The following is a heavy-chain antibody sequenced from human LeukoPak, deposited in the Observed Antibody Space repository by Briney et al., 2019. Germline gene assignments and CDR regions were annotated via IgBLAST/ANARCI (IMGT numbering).Heavy chain of an antibody. CDR2: IYYSGST. D-gene: IGHD6-13*01. CDR3: ARRGAAGKTYVFDI. CDR1: GGSISSGGYY. J-gene: IGHJ3*02. Sequence: SQTLSLTCTVSGGSISSGGYYWSWIRQHPGKGLEWIGYIYYSGSTYYNPSLKSRVTISVDTSKNQSSLKLSSVTAADTAVYYCARRGAAGKTYVFDIWGQGTMVTVSS. V-gene: IGHV4-31*03.